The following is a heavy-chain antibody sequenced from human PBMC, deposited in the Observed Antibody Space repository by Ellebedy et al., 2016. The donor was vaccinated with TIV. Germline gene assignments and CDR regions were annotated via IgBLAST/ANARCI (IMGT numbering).Heavy chain of an antibody. CDR3: AKDEIRTLLCMDV. D-gene: IGHD2-15*01. V-gene: IGHV3-9*01. CDR1: GFTFDNYA. J-gene: IGHJ6*02. CDR2: ISWNRDHI. Sequence: PGGSLRLSCAASGFTFDNYAMHWVRQAPGKGLAWVAGISWNRDHIAYADSVKGRFTISRDNAKNSLYLQMNGLRPEDTALYYCAKDEIRTLLCMDVWGQGTTVTVSS.